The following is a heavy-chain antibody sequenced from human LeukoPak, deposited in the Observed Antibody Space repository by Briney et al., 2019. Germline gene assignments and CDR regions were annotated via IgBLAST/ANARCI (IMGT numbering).Heavy chain of an antibody. Sequence: SQTLSLTCTVSGGSISSGGYYWSWIRQPPGKGLEWIGYIYHSGSTYYNPSLKSRVTISVDRSKNQFSLKLSSVTAADTAVYYCARDHIRTSYSGSYFYFDYWGQGTLVTVSS. CDR3: ARDHIRTSYSGSYFYFDY. J-gene: IGHJ4*02. CDR2: IYHSGST. V-gene: IGHV4-30-2*01. CDR1: GGSISSGGYY. D-gene: IGHD3-10*01.